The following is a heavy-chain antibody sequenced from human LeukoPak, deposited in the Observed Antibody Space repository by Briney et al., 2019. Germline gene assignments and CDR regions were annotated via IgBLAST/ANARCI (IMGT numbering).Heavy chain of an antibody. D-gene: IGHD1-26*01. V-gene: IGHV1-2*02. CDR3: ARARYSGSSDY. Sequence: GASVKVSCKASGYTFTGYYMHWMRQAPGQGLEWMGWINPNSGGTNYAQKFQGRATMTRDTSISTAYMELSRLRSDDTAVYYRARARYSGSSDYWGQGTLVTVSS. J-gene: IGHJ4*02. CDR2: INPNSGGT. CDR1: GYTFTGYY.